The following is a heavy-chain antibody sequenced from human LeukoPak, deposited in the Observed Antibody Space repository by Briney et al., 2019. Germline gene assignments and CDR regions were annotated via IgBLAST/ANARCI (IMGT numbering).Heavy chain of an antibody. Sequence: SQTLSLTCIVSGGSISNGGYYWSWIRQHPGKGLEWIGYIYYSGYTYYNSSLKSRVTISLDTSKNQFSLKLTSVTAADTAIYYCARVESVVTATRMGFDSWGQGTLVTVSS. CDR2: IYYSGYT. D-gene: IGHD2-21*02. J-gene: IGHJ4*02. CDR1: GGSISNGGYY. CDR3: ARVESVVTATRMGFDS. V-gene: IGHV4-31*03.